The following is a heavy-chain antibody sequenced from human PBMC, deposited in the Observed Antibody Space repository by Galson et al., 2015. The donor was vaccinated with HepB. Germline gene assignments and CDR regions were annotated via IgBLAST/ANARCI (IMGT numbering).Heavy chain of an antibody. J-gene: IGHJ4*02. CDR1: GYTFTGYY. CDR2: INPNSGGT. Sequence: SVKVSCKASGYTFTGYYMHWVRQAPGQGLEWMGWINPNSGGTSYAQKFQGRVTMTRDTSISTAYMELSRLRSDDTAVYYCARGIAAAGRDYWGQGTLVTVSS. V-gene: IGHV1-2*02. CDR3: ARGIAAAGRDY. D-gene: IGHD6-13*01.